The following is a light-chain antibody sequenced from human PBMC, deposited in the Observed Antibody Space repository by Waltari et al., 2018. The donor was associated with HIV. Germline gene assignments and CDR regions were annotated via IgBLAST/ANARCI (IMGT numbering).Light chain of an antibody. CDR1: SGSVSPSYY. J-gene: IGLJ3*02. CDR3: VLYMGGGIWV. CDR2: STN. Sequence: QTVVTQEPSFSVSPGGTVTLTCGLSSGSVSPSYYPSWYQQTPGQAPRTLIYSTNTRSSGVPDRFSGSILGNEATLTITGAQADDESDYYCVLYMGGGIWVFGGGTKLTVL. V-gene: IGLV8-61*01.